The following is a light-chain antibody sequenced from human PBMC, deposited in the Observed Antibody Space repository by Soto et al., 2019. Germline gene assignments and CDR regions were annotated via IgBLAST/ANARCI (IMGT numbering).Light chain of an antibody. CDR1: QRISNY. CDR3: QKYNSAPYT. V-gene: IGKV1-27*01. J-gene: IGKJ2*01. Sequence: DIQMTQSPSSLSASVGDRVTITCRASQRISNYLAWYQQKPGKVPKLLFYAASTLQSGVPSRFSGSGSATDFPLTISSLQPEDVSTYYGQKYNSAPYTFGQGTKLEIK. CDR2: AAS.